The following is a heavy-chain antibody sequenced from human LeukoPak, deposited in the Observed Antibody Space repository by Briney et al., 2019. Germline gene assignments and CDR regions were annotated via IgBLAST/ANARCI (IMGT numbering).Heavy chain of an antibody. V-gene: IGHV3-23*01. J-gene: IGHJ4*02. CDR2: ISGSGGST. D-gene: IGHD3-16*02. Sequence: GGSLRLSCAASGFTFSSYAMSWVRQAPVKGLEWVSAISGSGGSTYYADSVKGRFTISRDNSKNTLYLQMNSLRAEDTAVYYCAKERLDNYVWGSYRYTDYWGQGTLVTVSS. CDR1: GFTFSSYA. CDR3: AKERLDNYVWGSYRYTDY.